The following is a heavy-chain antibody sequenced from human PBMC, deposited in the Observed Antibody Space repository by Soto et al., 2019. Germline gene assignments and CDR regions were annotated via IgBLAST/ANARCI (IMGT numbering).Heavy chain of an antibody. CDR2: IYWVDDK. CDR3: AHGEFSSSARGWFDP. D-gene: IGHD6-6*01. CDR1: GFSLSTSGVG. Sequence: QITLKESGPTLVKHTQTLTLTCTFSGFSLSTSGVGVGWIRQPPGKAQEWLALIYWVDDKRYSPSLKSRLTITEDPSKNQVVLTMTNMDPVDTATYYCAHGEFSSSARGWFDPWGQGTLVTVSS. J-gene: IGHJ5*02. V-gene: IGHV2-5*02.